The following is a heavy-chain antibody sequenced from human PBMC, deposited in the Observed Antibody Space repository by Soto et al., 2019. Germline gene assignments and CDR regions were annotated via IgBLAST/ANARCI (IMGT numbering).Heavy chain of an antibody. CDR1: GGTFSSYA. D-gene: IGHD5-18*01. Sequence: SVKVSCKASGGTFSSYAISWVRQAPGQGLEWMGGIIPIFGTANYAQKFQGRVTITADKSTSTAYMELSSLRSEDTAVYYCARGGYSYRVLTNWFDPWGQGTLVTVSS. V-gene: IGHV1-69*06. CDR3: ARGGYSYRVLTNWFDP. CDR2: IIPIFGTA. J-gene: IGHJ5*02.